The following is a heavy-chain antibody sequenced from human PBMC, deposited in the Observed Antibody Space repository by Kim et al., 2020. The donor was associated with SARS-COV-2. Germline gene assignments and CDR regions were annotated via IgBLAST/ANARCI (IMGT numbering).Heavy chain of an antibody. V-gene: IGHV4-31*02. CDR1: ADSFSIGGYY. Sequence: SETLSLTCTVSADSFSIGGYYWSWIRQRPGEGLEWIGQIYYSGTAYYNPSLRSRVTISVDTAKNQYSLKVDSVTAADTAVYYCARTYGGTSWFDPWGQGILVTVSS. D-gene: IGHD2-8*01. J-gene: IGHJ5*02. CDR3: ARTYGGTSWFDP. CDR2: IYYSGTA.